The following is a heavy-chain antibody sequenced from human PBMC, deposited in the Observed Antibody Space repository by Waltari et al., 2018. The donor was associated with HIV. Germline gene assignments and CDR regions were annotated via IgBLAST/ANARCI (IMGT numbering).Heavy chain of an antibody. CDR3: AKDRSGSLHYFYYYGMDV. CDR2: TSFDGTNN. D-gene: IGHD3-22*01. V-gene: IGHV3-30*01. Sequence: QVQLVESGGGVVRPGGSLRLPCSASGFMFSGYVLHWVRQAPGKGLELGAATSFDGTNNYYAHSVKGRFTISRDNIKNILHLQMNSLKIEDMAVYYCAKDRSGSLHYFYYYGMDVWGKGTTVAVSS. CDR1: GFMFSGYV. J-gene: IGHJ6*04.